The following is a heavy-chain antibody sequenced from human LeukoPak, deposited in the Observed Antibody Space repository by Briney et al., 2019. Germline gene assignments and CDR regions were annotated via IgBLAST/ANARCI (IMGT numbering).Heavy chain of an antibody. CDR3: AKDARRTSGWYFFDY. J-gene: IGHJ4*02. CDR2: ISDSGSIT. CDR1: GFAFSNQA. D-gene: IGHD6-19*01. Sequence: GGSLRLSCAASGFAFSNQAMGWVRQAPGKGLEWVPVISDSGSITYYADSVKGRFTISRDNSKNTLFLQMNSLRAEDTAVYYCAKDARRTSGWYFFDYWGQGTLVTVSS. V-gene: IGHV3-23*01.